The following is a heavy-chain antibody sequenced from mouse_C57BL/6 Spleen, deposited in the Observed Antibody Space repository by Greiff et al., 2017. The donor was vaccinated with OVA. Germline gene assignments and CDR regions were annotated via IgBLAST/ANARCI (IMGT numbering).Heavy chain of an antibody. CDR3: ARGYDYDGYFDV. D-gene: IGHD2-4*01. Sequence: VQLQQPGAELVKPGASVKMSCKASGYTFTSYWITWVKQRPGQGLEWIGDIYPGSGSTNYNEKFKSKATLTVDTSSSTAYMQLSSLTSEDSAVYYCARGYDYDGYFDVWGTGTTVTVSS. CDR2: IYPGSGST. V-gene: IGHV1-55*01. J-gene: IGHJ1*03. CDR1: GYTFTSYW.